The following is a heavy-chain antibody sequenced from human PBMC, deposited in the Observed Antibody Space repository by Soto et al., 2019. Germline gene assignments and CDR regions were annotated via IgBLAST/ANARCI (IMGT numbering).Heavy chain of an antibody. CDR1: GGSISSYY. D-gene: IGHD1-26*01. CDR2: IYHSGST. CDR3: ARGTWVYYFDY. V-gene: IGHV4-59*12. J-gene: IGHJ4*02. Sequence: SETLSLTCTVSGGSISSYYWSWIRQPPGKGLEWIGYIYHSGSTYYNPSLKSRVTISVDRSKNQFSLKLSSVTAADTAVYYCARGTWVYYFDYWGQGTLVTVSS.